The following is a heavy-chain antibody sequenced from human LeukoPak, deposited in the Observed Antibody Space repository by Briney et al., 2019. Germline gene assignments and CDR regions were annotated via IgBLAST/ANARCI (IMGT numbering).Heavy chain of an antibody. CDR1: GGTFSSYA. J-gene: IGHJ4*02. CDR2: IIPIFGTA. D-gene: IGHD6-19*01. CDR3: ASTSSGWYYFDY. V-gene: IGHV1-69*13. Sequence: SVKVSCKASGGTFSSYAISWVRQAPGQGLEWMGGIIPIFGTANYAQKFQGRVTITADESTSTAYMELSSLRSEDTAVYYCASTSSGWYYFDYWGQGTLVTVSS.